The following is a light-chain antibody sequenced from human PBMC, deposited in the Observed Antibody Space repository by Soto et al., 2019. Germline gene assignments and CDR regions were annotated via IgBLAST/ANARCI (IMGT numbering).Light chain of an antibody. CDR2: AAS. Sequence: DIQMTQSPSSRAASVGDRVTITCRASQGISNYLAWYQQQPGKVPKLLIYAASTWHSGVPSRFSISGSGTDFTLTISSLQPEDVATYYCQKEETFGQGTKVEIK. CDR1: QGISNY. V-gene: IGKV1-27*01. CDR3: QKEET. J-gene: IGKJ1*01.